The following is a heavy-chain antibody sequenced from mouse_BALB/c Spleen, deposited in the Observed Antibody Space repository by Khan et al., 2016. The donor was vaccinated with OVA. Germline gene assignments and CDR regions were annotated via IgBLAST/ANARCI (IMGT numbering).Heavy chain of an antibody. CDR3: ARSTYRYAFVY. D-gene: IGHD2-12*01. CDR1: GDSITSGY. Sequence: EVQLQESGPSLVKPSQTLSLTCSVTGDSITSGYWNWIRKFPGNKLEYMGYIIYTGYTYYNQYLKSRMSITRHTSKNQYYLQESSVTYEDTATYYCARSTYRYAFVYWGQGTLVTVSA. CDR2: IIYTGYT. J-gene: IGHJ3*01. V-gene: IGHV3-8*02.